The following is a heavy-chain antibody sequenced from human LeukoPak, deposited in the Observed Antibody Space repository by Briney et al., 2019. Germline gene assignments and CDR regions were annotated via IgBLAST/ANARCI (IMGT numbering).Heavy chain of an antibody. CDR2: ISGSGGNS. Sequence: GGSLGLSCTASGFSFDTYAMNWVRQVPGKGLEWVSGISGSGGNSYYADSVKGRFTISRDNSKNTLYLQMHSLRAEDTAIYYCAKERQGGNSYGDEAFYFDYWGQGTLVTVSS. J-gene: IGHJ4*02. V-gene: IGHV3-23*01. CDR3: AKERQGGNSYGDEAFYFDY. D-gene: IGHD4-23*01. CDR1: GFSFDTYA.